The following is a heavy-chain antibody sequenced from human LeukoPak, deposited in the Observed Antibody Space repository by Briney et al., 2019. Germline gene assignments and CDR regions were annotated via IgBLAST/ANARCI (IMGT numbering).Heavy chain of an antibody. CDR2: VSSSSDSI. CDR1: GFKFDDYS. J-gene: IGHJ4*02. V-gene: IGHV3-9*01. CDR3: ARGASGSYYVDY. D-gene: IGHD1-26*01. Sequence: PGRSLRLSCAASGFKFDDYSMHWVRQSPGKGLEWVSGVSSSSDSIDYVGSVKGRFTISRDNAKNSLYLQMNNLRAEDTAVYYCARGASGSYYVDYWGQGILVTVSS.